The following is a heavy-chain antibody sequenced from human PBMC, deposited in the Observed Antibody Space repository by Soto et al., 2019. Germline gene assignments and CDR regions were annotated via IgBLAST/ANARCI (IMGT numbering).Heavy chain of an antibody. CDR2: MNPNSGNT. Sequence: ASVKVSCKASGYTFTSYDINWVRQATGQGLEWMGWMNPNSGNTGYAQKFQGRVTMTRNTSISTVYMELSSLRSEDTAVYYCARVRTGTNAFDIWGQGTMVTVSS. D-gene: IGHD1-7*01. V-gene: IGHV1-8*01. CDR1: GYTFTSYD. CDR3: ARVRTGTNAFDI. J-gene: IGHJ3*02.